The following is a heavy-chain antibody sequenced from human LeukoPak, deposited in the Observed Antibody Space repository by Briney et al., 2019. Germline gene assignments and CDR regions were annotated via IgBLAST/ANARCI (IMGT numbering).Heavy chain of an antibody. CDR2: ISGSGGST. CDR1: GFTFSSYG. V-gene: IGHV3-23*01. J-gene: IGHJ4*02. Sequence: QPGGSLRLSCAASGFTFSSYGMSWVRQAPGKGLEWVSAISGSGGSTYYADSVKGRFTISRDNSKNTLYLQMNSLRAEDTAVYYCAKVSNFGSSWNDYWGQGTLVTVSS. D-gene: IGHD6-13*01. CDR3: AKVSNFGSSWNDY.